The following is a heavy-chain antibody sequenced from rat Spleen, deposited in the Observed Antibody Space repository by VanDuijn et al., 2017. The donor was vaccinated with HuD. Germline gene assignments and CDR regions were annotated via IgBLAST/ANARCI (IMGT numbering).Heavy chain of an antibody. CDR1: GFTFNDCY. CDR2: ISYDGSST. V-gene: IGHV5-20*01. J-gene: IGHJ3*01. CDR3: TTVGYSSYIWFAY. Sequence: EVQLVESDGGLVQPGRSLKLSCVASGFTFNDCYMAWVRQAPTKGLEWVATISYDGSSTYYRDSVKGRFTISRDTAQNTLYLQMDSLRSEDTATYYCTTVGYSSYIWFAYWGQGTLVTVSS. D-gene: IGHD1-2*01.